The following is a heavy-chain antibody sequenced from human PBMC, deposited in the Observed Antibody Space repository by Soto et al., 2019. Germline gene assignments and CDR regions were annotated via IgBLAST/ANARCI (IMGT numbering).Heavy chain of an antibody. J-gene: IGHJ5*02. Sequence: PGESLKISCKGSGYSFTSYWIGWVRQMPGKGLEWMGIIYPGDSDTRYSPSFQGQVTISAGKSISTAYLQWSSLKASDTAMYYCARQAYSSSWYWDWFDPWGQGTLVTVSS. CDR2: IYPGDSDT. D-gene: IGHD6-13*01. CDR3: ARQAYSSSWYWDWFDP. CDR1: GYSFTSYW. V-gene: IGHV5-51*01.